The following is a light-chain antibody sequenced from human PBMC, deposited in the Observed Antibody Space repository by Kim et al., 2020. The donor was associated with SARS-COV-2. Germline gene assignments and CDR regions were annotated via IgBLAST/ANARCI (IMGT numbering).Light chain of an antibody. CDR1: SSNIGKNY. CDR3: GAWDNSLSAGI. J-gene: IGLJ2*01. CDR2: DND. Sequence: QSVLTQPPSVSVAPGQKVTISCSGSSSNIGKNYVSWYQQFPGTAPKLLIYDNDKRAAGIPDRFFGSKSGTSATLGITGLQTGDEADYYCGAWDNSLSAGIFGGGTKLTVL. V-gene: IGLV1-51*01.